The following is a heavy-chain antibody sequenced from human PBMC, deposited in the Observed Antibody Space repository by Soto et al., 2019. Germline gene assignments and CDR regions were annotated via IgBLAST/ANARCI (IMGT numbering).Heavy chain of an antibody. V-gene: IGHV5-10-1*03. CDR1: GYNFITHW. CDR3: XXXXXXXXXYYFDY. CDR2: IHPSDSSP. J-gene: IGHJ4*02. Sequence: EVQLVQSGGEVKEPGESLRISCKASGYNFITHWVSXVRXXPGQGLEWVGRIHPSDSSPKYSPSLQGQVSISVDKSIXXXYLXXXXXXXXXXXXXXXXXXXXXXXXYYFDYWGQGTLITVSS.